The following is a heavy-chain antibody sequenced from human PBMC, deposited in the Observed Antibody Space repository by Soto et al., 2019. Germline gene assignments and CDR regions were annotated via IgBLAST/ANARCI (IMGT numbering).Heavy chain of an antibody. D-gene: IGHD3-10*01. J-gene: IGHJ3*02. CDR3: AKGLSMVRGLFVLLPDGLDI. Sequence: GGSLRLSCTASGFSFSSFGMHWVRHAPGKGLEWAASISYDGDKKYSADSVKGRFTVSRDNSKNTLYLQMNSLSADDTAVYYCAKGLSMVRGLFVLLPDGLDIWGQGTVVTVSS. CDR2: ISYDGDKK. V-gene: IGHV3-30*18. CDR1: GFSFSSFG.